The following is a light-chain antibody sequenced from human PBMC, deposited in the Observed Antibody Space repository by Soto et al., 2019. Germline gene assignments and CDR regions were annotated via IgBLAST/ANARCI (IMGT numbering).Light chain of an antibody. CDR3: QQYQNSPRT. CDR2: DTS. J-gene: IGKJ1*01. Sequence: EIVLTQSPGTLSLSQGERATVSCRASQSVGGSSLAWYQQGPGQAPRLLIYDTSKRATGIPDRFSGSGSGTDFTLTIRRLEPEDFAVYYCQQYQNSPRTFGQGTKVDIK. CDR1: QSVGGSS. V-gene: IGKV3-20*01.